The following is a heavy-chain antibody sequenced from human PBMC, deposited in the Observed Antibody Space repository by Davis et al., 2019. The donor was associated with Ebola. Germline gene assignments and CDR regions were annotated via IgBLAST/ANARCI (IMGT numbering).Heavy chain of an antibody. CDR1: GYTFTSYG. V-gene: IGHV1-18*01. CDR3: ARDRAVYYDSSGYYYYYYYGMDV. CDR2: ISAYNGNT. Sequence: ASVKVSCKASGYTFTSYGISWVRQAPGQGLAWMGWISAYNGNTNYAQKLQGRVTMTTDTSTSTAYMELRSLRSDDTAVYYCARDRAVYYDSSGYYYYYYYGMDVWGKGTTVTVSS. D-gene: IGHD3-22*01. J-gene: IGHJ6*04.